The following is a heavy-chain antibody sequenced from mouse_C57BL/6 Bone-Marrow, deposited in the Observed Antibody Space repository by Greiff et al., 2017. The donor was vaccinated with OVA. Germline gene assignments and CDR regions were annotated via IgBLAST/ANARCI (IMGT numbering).Heavy chain of an antibody. CDR3: TKGYYGSYFDY. V-gene: IGHV14-4*01. CDR2: IDPENGDT. D-gene: IGHD1-1*01. CDR1: GFNIKDDY. Sequence: EVQLVESGAELVRPGASVKLSCTASGFNIKDDYMHWVKQRPEQGLEWIGWIDPENGDTEYASKFQGKATITADTSSNTAYLQLSSLTSEDTAVYYCTKGYYGSYFDYWGQGTTLTVSS. J-gene: IGHJ2*01.